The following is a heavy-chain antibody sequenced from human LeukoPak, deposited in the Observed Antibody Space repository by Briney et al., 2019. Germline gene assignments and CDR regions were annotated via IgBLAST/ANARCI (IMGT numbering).Heavy chain of an antibody. D-gene: IGHD3-16*01. V-gene: IGHV3-23*01. J-gene: IGHJ4*02. CDR3: VKDVTWGGFDY. CDR2: IGTSGLRT. Sequence: PGGSLRLSCAASGFTFSSYAMSWVRQAPGKGLEWVSAIGTSGLRTLYADSVKGRFTVSRDNSRSTLFLQINSLRADDAALYYCVKDVTWGGFDYWGQGTLVTVSS. CDR1: GFTFSSYA.